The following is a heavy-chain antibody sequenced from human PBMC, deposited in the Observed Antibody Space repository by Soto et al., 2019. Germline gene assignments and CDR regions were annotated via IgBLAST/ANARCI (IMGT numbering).Heavy chain of an antibody. CDR1: GGSISSGGYS. J-gene: IGHJ5*02. CDR2: IYHSGST. Sequence: PSQTLSLTCAVSGGSISSGGYSWSWIRQPPGKGLEWIGYIYHSGSTYYNPSLKSRVTISVDRSKNQFSLKLSSVTAADTAVYYCARYFASRFDPWGQGTLVTVSS. V-gene: IGHV4-30-2*01. CDR3: ARYFASRFDP. D-gene: IGHD3-9*01.